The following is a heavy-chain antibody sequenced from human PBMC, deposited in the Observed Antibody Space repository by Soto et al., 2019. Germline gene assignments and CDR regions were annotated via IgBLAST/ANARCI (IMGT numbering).Heavy chain of an antibody. D-gene: IGHD3-3*01. V-gene: IGHV4-59*01. CDR3: ARQADDFWSGYYSSRAFDP. CDR1: GGSISSYY. Sequence: SETLSLTCTVSGGSISSYYWSWIRQPPGKGLEWIGYIYYSGSTNYNPSLESRVTISVDTSKNQFSLKLSSVTAADTAVYYCARQADDFWSGYYSSRAFDPWGQGTLVTVSS. CDR2: IYYSGST. J-gene: IGHJ5*02.